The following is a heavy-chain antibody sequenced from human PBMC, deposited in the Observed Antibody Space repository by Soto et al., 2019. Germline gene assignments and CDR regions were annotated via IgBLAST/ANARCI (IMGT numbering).Heavy chain of an antibody. Sequence: EVQLVESGGGLVQPGGSLKISCAASEFSFSGSTMHWVRQASEKGLEWVGRIRSKTKNYATAYAASVKGRFTISRDDSKNTAYLQMNSLKTEDTAVYYCTKEGAAHDFWGQGTLVTVSS. V-gene: IGHV3-73*02. J-gene: IGHJ4*02. D-gene: IGHD1-26*01. CDR3: TKEGAAHDF. CDR2: IRSKTKNYAT. CDR1: EFSFSGST.